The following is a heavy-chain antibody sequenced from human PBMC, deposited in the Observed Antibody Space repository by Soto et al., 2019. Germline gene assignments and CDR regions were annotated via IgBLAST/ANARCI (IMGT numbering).Heavy chain of an antibody. CDR1: GFTFSTYW. CDR2: INQDGSEK. V-gene: IGHV3-7*01. J-gene: IGHJ4*02. D-gene: IGHD3-10*01. Sequence: EVQLVESGGGLVQPGGSLRLSCAASGFTFSTYWMSWVRQAPGKGLEWVANINQDGSEKYYVDSVKGRFTISRDNAKNSLYIQMSSLRAEDTAVYYCARDKTNTYGSGSDYWGQGTLVTVSS. CDR3: ARDKTNTYGSGSDY.